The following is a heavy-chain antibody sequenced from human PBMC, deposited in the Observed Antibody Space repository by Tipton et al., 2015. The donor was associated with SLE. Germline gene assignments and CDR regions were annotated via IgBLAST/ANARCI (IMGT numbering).Heavy chain of an antibody. J-gene: IGHJ4*02. CDR3: ARRAYGDYGFDY. V-gene: IGHV4-39*07. Sequence: TLSLTCTVSGDSISSDIHYWGWIRQPPGKGLEWIGSVFYTGTTSYNSPVKSRVAISIDTSKNHFSLRLTSVTAADTAVYYCARRAYGDYGFDYWGQGTLVTVSS. CDR1: GDSISSDIHY. CDR2: VFYTGTT. D-gene: IGHD4-17*01.